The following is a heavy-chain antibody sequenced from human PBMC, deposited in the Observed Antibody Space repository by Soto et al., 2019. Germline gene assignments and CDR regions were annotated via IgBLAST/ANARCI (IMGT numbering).Heavy chain of an antibody. CDR3: AREKLSSSDSGDAFDI. D-gene: IGHD1-26*01. Sequence: SETLSLTCAVYGGSFSGYYWSWIRQPPGKGLEWIGEINHSGSTNYNPSLKSRVTISVDTSKNQFSLKLSSVTAADTAVYYCAREKLSSSDSGDAFDIWGQGTMVTVSS. CDR2: INHSGST. CDR1: GGSFSGYY. J-gene: IGHJ3*02. V-gene: IGHV4-34*01.